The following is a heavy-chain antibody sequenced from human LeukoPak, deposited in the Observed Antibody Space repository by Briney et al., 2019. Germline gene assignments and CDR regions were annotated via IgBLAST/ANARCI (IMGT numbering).Heavy chain of an antibody. D-gene: IGHD3-10*01. J-gene: IGHJ5*02. Sequence: SGPTLVKPTQTLTLTCSFSGFSLNTSGVGVGWIRQPPGKALEWLALIYWDDDKHYSPSLKSRLTITKDTSKNQVVLTMSNMDPVDTATYYCAHSPRFIIVRGAVAYPYNWFDPWGQGTLVTVSS. V-gene: IGHV2-5*02. CDR1: GFSLNTSGVG. CDR2: IYWDDDK. CDR3: AHSPRFIIVRGAVAYPYNWFDP.